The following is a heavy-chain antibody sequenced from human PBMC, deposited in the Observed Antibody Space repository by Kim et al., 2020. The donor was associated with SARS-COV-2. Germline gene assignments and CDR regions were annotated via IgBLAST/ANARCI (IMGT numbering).Heavy chain of an antibody. CDR2: IKQDGSEK. J-gene: IGHJ6*02. V-gene: IGHV3-7*01. CDR3: ARGTGWWELGGSYGMDV. Sequence: GGSLRLSCAASGFTFSSYWMSWVRQAPGKGLEWVANIKQDGSEKYYVDSVKGRFTISRDNAKNSLYLQMNSLRAEDTAVYYCARGTGWWELGGSYGMDVWGQGTTVTVSS. D-gene: IGHD2-15*01. CDR1: GFTFSSYW.